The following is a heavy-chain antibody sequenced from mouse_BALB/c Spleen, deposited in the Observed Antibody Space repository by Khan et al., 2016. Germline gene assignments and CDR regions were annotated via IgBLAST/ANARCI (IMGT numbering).Heavy chain of an antibody. D-gene: IGHD2-13*01. Sequence: EVQLVESGPGLVKPSQSLSLTCTVTGYSITSDYAWNWIRQFPGNKLEWMGYISYSGSTSYNPSLKSRISITRDTSKNQFFLQLNSVTTEDTATYYCARSGDYEYYYAMDYWGQGTSVTVSS. CDR2: ISYSGST. V-gene: IGHV3-2*02. CDR1: GYSITSDYA. J-gene: IGHJ4*01. CDR3: ARSGDYEYYYAMDY.